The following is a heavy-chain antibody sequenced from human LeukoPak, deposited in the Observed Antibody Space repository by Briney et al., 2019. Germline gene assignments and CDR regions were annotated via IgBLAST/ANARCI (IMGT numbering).Heavy chain of an antibody. CDR2: ISGSGGST. CDR3: AKSEGIRDYYDSSGYYYDY. J-gene: IGHJ4*02. CDR1: GFTFSSYA. Sequence: GESLRLSCAASGFTFSSYAMSWVRQAPGKGLEWVSAISGSGGSTYYADSVKGRFTISRDNSKNTLYLQMNSLRAEDTAVYYCAKSEGIRDYYDSSGYYYDYWGQGTLVTVSS. V-gene: IGHV3-23*01. D-gene: IGHD3-22*01.